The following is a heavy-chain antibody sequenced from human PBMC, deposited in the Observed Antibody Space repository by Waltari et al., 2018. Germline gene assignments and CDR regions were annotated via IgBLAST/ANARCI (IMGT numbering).Heavy chain of an antibody. V-gene: IGHV1-69-2*01. J-gene: IGHJ3*02. CDR3: ARDLESGSYYRAFDI. CDR2: VDPEDGET. D-gene: IGHD1-26*01. Sequence: TFTDYYMHWVQQAPGKGLEWMGLVDPEDGETIYAEKFQGRVTITADTSTDTAYMELSSLRSEDTAVYYCARDLESGSYYRAFDIWGQGTMVTVSS. CDR1: TFTDYY.